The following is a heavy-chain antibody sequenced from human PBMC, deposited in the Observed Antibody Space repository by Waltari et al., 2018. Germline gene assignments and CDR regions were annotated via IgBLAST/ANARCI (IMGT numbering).Heavy chain of an antibody. Sequence: QVQLVESGGGVVQPGRSLRLSCAASGFTFVSYGMPWVRPAPGKGLEWVAVISYDGSNKYYADSVKGRFTISRDNSKNTLYLQMNSLRAEDTAVYYCAKVRGEYSGSRIDYWGQGTLVTVSS. CDR2: ISYDGSNK. V-gene: IGHV3-30*18. D-gene: IGHD1-26*01. CDR3: AKVRGEYSGSRIDY. J-gene: IGHJ4*02. CDR1: GFTFVSYG.